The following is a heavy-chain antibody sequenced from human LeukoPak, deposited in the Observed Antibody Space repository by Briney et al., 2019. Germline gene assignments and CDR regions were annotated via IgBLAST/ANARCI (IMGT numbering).Heavy chain of an antibody. Sequence: GASVKVSCKASGYTFTSYYIHWVRQAPGQGLEWMGIINPSGGSTTYAQKFQGRVAMTRDTSTSTVYMELSSLRSEDTAVYYCARGLPPRRLYDSSGYYSYYFDYWGQGTPVTVSS. CDR2: INPSGGST. CDR3: ARGLPPRRLYDSSGYYSYYFDY. D-gene: IGHD3-22*01. CDR1: GYTFTSYY. V-gene: IGHV1-46*01. J-gene: IGHJ4*02.